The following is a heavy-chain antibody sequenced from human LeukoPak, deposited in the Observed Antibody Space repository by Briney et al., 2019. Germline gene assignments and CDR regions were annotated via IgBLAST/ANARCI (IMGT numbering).Heavy chain of an antibody. Sequence: PGGSLRLSCAASGFTFSSYWMSWVRQAPGQGLEWVANIKQDGSEKYYVDSVKGRFTISRDNAKNSLYLQMNSLRAEDTAVYHCASSWIQLWTFDPWGQGTLVTVSS. CDR2: IKQDGSEK. CDR3: ASSWIQLWTFDP. V-gene: IGHV3-7*01. CDR1: GFTFSSYW. J-gene: IGHJ5*02. D-gene: IGHD5-18*01.